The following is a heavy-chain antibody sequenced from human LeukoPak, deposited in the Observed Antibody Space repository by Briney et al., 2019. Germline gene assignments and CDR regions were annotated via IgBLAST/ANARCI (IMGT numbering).Heavy chain of an antibody. J-gene: IGHJ6*03. V-gene: IGHV4-59*01. CDR1: VGSISSYY. Sequence: SETLSLTCTVSVGSISSYYWSWIREPPGKGLKWIGYIYYSGSTNYNPSLNSRVTISVDTSKNQFSLKRSSVTAADTAVYYCARGAARYYYYYMDVCGKGTTVTVS. CDR2: IYYSGST. CDR3: ARGAARYYYYYMDV.